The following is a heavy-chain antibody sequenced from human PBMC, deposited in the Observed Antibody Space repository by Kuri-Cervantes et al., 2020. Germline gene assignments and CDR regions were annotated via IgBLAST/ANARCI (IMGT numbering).Heavy chain of an antibody. CDR3: ARLSYYGSGSYWGPLDV. Sequence: ASVKVSCKASGYTFTGYYMHWVRQAPGQGLEWMGWINPNSGNTGYAQKFQGRVTMTRNTSISTAYMELSSLRSEDTAVYYCARLSYYGSGSYWGPLDVWGQGTRSPSP. D-gene: IGHD3-10*01. CDR2: INPNSGNT. CDR1: GYTFTGYY. J-gene: IGHJ6*02. V-gene: IGHV1-8*02.